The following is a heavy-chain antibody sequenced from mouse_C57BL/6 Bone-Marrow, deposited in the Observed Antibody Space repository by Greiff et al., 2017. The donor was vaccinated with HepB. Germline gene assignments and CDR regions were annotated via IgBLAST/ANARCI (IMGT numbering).Heavy chain of an antibody. CDR1: GYTFTDYY. V-gene: IGHV1-19*01. Sequence: EVQLQESGPVLVKPGASVKMSCKASGYTFTDYYMNWVKQSHGKSLEWIGVINPYNGGTSYNQKFKGKATLTVDKSSSTASIELNSLTSEDSAVYYCARGGYGFAYWGQGTLVTVSA. CDR3: ARGGYGFAY. CDR2: INPYNGGT. D-gene: IGHD2-2*01. J-gene: IGHJ3*01.